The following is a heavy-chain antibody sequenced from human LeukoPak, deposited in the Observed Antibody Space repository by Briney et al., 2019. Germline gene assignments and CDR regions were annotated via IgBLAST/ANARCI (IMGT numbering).Heavy chain of an antibody. D-gene: IGHD3-9*01. CDR3: ARVGDDILTGYYDS. J-gene: IGHJ4*02. CDR1: GGTFSSYA. CDR2: IIPIFGTA. Sequence: GASVKVSCKASGGTFSSYAISWVRQAPGQGLEWMGGIIPIFGTANYAQKFQGRVTITADESTSTAYMELSSLRSEDTAVYYCARVGDDILTGYYDSWGQGTLVTVSS. V-gene: IGHV1-69*13.